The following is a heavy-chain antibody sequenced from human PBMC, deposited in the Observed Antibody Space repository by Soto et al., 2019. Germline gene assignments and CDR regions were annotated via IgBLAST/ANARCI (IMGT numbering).Heavy chain of an antibody. Sequence: EVQLVESGGDLVQPGGSLRLSCAASGFTFTNYWMHWVRQAPGRGLLWISSSNPDGSTTFYADSVKGRFNISRDNAKKTLYLQMNSLRGEDTAVYYCASLPQDVSPVPGNEGPDYWGQGTLVTVSS. CDR3: ASLPQDVSPVPGNEGPDY. J-gene: IGHJ4*02. CDR2: SNPDGSTT. CDR1: GFTFTNYW. V-gene: IGHV3-74*01. D-gene: IGHD6-19*01.